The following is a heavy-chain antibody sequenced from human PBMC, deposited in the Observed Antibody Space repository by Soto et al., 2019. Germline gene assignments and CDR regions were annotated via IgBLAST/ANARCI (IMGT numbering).Heavy chain of an antibody. J-gene: IGHJ6*02. V-gene: IGHV4-34*01. Sequence: SETLSLTCAVYGGSFSGYYWSWIRQPPGKGLEWIGEINHSGSTNYNPSLKSRVTISVDTSKNQFSLKLSSVTAADTAVYYCARYWNYYYGMDVWGQGTTVTVSS. D-gene: IGHD1-1*01. CDR2: INHSGST. CDR1: GGSFSGYY. CDR3: ARYWNYYYGMDV.